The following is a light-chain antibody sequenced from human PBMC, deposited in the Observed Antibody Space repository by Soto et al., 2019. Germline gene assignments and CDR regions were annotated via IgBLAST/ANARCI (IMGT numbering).Light chain of an antibody. CDR3: QQSYIHPWK. CDR2: AAS. CDR1: QSISSY. J-gene: IGKJ1*01. V-gene: IGKV1-39*01. Sequence: IRVNQAPASLSFPLLLTVTLTFRASQSISSYLNWYQQKPGKAPKLLIYAASSLQSGVPTRFSGSGSGTDFTLTISRLQPEDFATYCCQQSYIHPWKFGQGTIVEIK.